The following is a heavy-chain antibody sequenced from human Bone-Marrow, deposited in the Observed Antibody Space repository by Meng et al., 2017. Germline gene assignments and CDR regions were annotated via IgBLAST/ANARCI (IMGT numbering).Heavy chain of an antibody. CDR2: IYSGGST. CDR3: ARGFMDRGGYDQYYFDY. V-gene: IGHV3-53*01. J-gene: IGHJ4*02. Sequence: GESLKISCAASGFTVSSNYMSWVRQAPGKGLEWVSLIYSGGSTYYADSVKGRFTISRDNAKNSLYLQMNSLRAEDTAVYYCARGFMDRGGYDQYYFDYWGQGTLVTVSS. CDR1: GFTVSSNY. D-gene: IGHD5-12*01.